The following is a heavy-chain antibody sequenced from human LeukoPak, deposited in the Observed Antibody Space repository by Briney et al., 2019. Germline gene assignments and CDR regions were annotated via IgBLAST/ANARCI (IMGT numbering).Heavy chain of an antibody. CDR3: TTDLGTYYHGSQRLIPIDY. Sequence: GGSLRLSCVDSGFTFTNAWMSWVRQAPGKGLEWIGRIKSKTDGETTNYAEPVRGRFTISRDDSKSAVYLQMNSLKIEDTAVYYCTTDLGTYYHGSQRLIPIDYWGQGTLVIVSS. V-gene: IGHV3-15*01. CDR2: IKSKTDGETT. D-gene: IGHD3-10*01. CDR1: GFTFTNAW. J-gene: IGHJ4*02.